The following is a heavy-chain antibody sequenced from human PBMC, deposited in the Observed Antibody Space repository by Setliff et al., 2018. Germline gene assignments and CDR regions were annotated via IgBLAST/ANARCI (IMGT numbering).Heavy chain of an antibody. V-gene: IGHV3-30*02. Sequence: PGGSLRLSCAASGFTFSKYGMYWVRQAPGKGLEWVAFIRYDGSNKYYADSVKGRFTISRDNSKNILSLQMNSLRGEDTGLYYCAREGSIGWSQYFHHWGQGTPVTVSS. CDR1: GFTFSKYG. D-gene: IGHD6-19*01. J-gene: IGHJ1*01. CDR2: IRYDGSNK. CDR3: AREGSIGWSQYFHH.